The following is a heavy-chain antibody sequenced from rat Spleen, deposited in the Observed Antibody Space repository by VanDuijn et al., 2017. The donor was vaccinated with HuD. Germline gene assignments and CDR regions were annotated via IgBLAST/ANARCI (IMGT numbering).Heavy chain of an antibody. CDR2: ISSHGSST. J-gene: IGHJ2*01. Sequence: EVQLVESGGGLVQPGRSLKLSCVASGFTFNNYWMTWIRQVPGQGLEWVASISSHGSSTHYAETVKGRFTISRDNAKNTVDMQLSSLRSEDTAMYFCARETGYSQYFDYWGQGVMVTVSS. CDR3: ARETGYSQYFDY. D-gene: IGHD1-2*01. V-gene: IGHV5-43*01. CDR1: GFTFNNYW.